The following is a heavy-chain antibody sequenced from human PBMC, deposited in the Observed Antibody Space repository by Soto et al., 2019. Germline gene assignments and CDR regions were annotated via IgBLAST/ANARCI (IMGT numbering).Heavy chain of an antibody. D-gene: IGHD3-9*01. V-gene: IGHV4-39*01. CDR3: ARRLRYFDWLQRYFDY. Sequence: PSETLSLTCTVSGGSISSSSYYWGWIRQPPGKGLEWIGSIYYSGSTYYNPSLKSRVTISVDTSKNQFSLKLSSVTAADTAVYYCARRLRYFDWLQRYFDYWGQGTLDTVSS. CDR1: GGSISSSSYY. J-gene: IGHJ4*02. CDR2: IYYSGST.